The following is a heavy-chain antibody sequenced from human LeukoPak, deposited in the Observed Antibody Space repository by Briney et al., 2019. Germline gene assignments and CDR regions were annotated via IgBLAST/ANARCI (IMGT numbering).Heavy chain of an antibody. D-gene: IGHD6-19*01. CDR2: ISSSSTI. J-gene: IGHJ4*02. CDR1: GFTFSSYS. Sequence: PGGSLRLSCAASGFTFSSYSMNWVRQAPGKGLEWVSYISSSSTIYYADSVKGRFTISRDNAKNSLYLQMNSLRAEDTAVYYCARDPHGSGSADYWGQGTLVTVSS. CDR3: ARDPHGSGSADY. V-gene: IGHV3-48*01.